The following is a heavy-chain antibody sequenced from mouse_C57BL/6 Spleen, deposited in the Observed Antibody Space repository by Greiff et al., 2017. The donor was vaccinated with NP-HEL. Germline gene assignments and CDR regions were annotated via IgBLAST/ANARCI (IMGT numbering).Heavy chain of an antibody. CDR3: ARGRLNYYGSSYYFDY. V-gene: IGHV1-82*01. Sequence: VQLQQSGPELVKPGASVKISCKASGYAFSSSWMNWVKQRPGQGLEWIGRIYPGDGDTNYNGKFKGKATLTADKSSSTAYMQLSSLTSEDSAVYFCARGRLNYYGSSYYFDYWGQGTTLTVSS. J-gene: IGHJ2*01. CDR1: GYAFSSSW. D-gene: IGHD1-1*01. CDR2: IYPGDGDT.